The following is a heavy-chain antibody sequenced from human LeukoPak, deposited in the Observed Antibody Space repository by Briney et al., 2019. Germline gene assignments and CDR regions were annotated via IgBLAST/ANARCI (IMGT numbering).Heavy chain of an antibody. D-gene: IGHD3-22*01. J-gene: IGHJ4*02. CDR2: ISAYNGNT. CDR3: ARYYYDSSGYYPFDY. V-gene: IGHV1-18*01. CDR1: GYTFTSYG. Sequence: VASVKVSCKASGYTFTSYGISWVRQAPGQGLEWMGWISAYNGNTNYAQKLQGRVTMTTDTSTSTAYMELRSLRSDDTAVYNCARYYYDSSGYYPFDYWGQGTLVTVSS.